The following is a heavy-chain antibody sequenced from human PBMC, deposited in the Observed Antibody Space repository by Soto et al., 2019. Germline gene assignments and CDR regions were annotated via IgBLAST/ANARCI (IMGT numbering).Heavy chain of an antibody. D-gene: IGHD2-2*02. V-gene: IGHV1-46*01. J-gene: IGHJ6*02. CDR2: INPSGGST. CDR3: ARDGELVVPAAIPIGGVDV. Sequence: ASVKVSCKASGYTFTSYYMHWVRQAPGQGLEWMGIINPSGGSTSYAQKFQGRVTMTRDTSTSTVYMELSSLRSEDTAVYYCARDGELVVPAAIPIGGVDVWGQGTTVTVSS. CDR1: GYTFTSYY.